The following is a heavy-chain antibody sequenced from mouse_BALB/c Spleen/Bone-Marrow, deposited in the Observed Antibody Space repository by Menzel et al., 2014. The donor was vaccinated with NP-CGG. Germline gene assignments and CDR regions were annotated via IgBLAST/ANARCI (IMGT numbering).Heavy chain of an antibody. J-gene: IGHJ4*01. V-gene: IGHV7-3*02. Sequence: EVKLVESGGGLVQPGGSLRLSCAPSGFTFTDYYMSWVRQPPGKALEWLGFIRNKANGYTTEYSASVKGRFTISRDNSQSILYHQMNTLRAEDSATYYCARAFTIINAMDYWGQGTSVTVSS. D-gene: IGHD2-4*01. CDR2: IRNKANGYTT. CDR3: ARAFTIINAMDY. CDR1: GFTFTDYY.